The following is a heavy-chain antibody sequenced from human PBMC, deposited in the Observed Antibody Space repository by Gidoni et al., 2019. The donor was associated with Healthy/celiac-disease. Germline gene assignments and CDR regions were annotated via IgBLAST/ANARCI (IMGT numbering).Heavy chain of an antibody. CDR1: GFTVSSYA. J-gene: IGHJ4*02. Sequence: EVQLLVSGGGLVQPGGSLRLSCPASGFTVSSYAMSWVRQAPGKGLEWVSAISGSGGSTYYADSVKGRFTSSRDNSKNTLYLQMNSLRAEDTAVYYCAKDGAGIRKRSFDYWGQGTLVTVSS. D-gene: IGHD3-10*01. CDR3: AKDGAGIRKRSFDY. V-gene: IGHV3-23*01. CDR2: ISGSGGST.